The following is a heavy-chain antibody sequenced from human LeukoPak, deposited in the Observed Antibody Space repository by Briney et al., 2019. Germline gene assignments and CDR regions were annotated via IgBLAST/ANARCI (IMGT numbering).Heavy chain of an antibody. V-gene: IGHV3-48*01. CDR2: ISSSSGPI. Sequence: PGGSLTLSCAASGFTFSTYIMNWVRQAPGKGLEGVSYISSSSGPIYYAASVKGRFTISRDNAKNAPYLQMNGLRAEYTGGYYCARQEPGFDIWGQGTMVNVSS. CDR3: ARQEPGFDI. J-gene: IGHJ3*02. CDR1: GFTFSTYI. D-gene: IGHD1-14*01.